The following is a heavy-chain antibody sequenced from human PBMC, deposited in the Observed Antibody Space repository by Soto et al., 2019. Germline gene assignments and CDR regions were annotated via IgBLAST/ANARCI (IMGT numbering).Heavy chain of an antibody. CDR1: EYTFSSYA. V-gene: IGHV3-30-3*01. CDR3: AGAPGYSSSWYNY. CDR2: ISYDGSNK. D-gene: IGHD6-13*01. J-gene: IGHJ4*02. Sequence: GGSLRLSCAASEYTFSSYAIHWVRKNPGKGLEWVAVISYDGSNKYYADSVKGRFTISRDNSKNTLYLQMNSLRAEDTAVYYCAGAPGYSSSWYNYWGQGTLVTVSS.